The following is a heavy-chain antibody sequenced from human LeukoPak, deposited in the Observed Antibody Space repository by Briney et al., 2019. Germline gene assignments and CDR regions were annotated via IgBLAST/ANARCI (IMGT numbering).Heavy chain of an antibody. CDR3: ARDRGIAAAGLQYWFDP. CDR2: TYYRSKWYN. D-gene: IGHD6-13*01. V-gene: IGHV6-1*01. Sequence: SQTLSLTCAISGDXVSSNSAAWNWIRQSPSRGLEWLGRTYYRSKWYNDYAVSVKSRITINPDTSKNQFSLQLNSVTPEDTAVYYCARDRGIAAAGLQYWFDPWGQGTLVTVSS. CDR1: GDXVSSNSAA. J-gene: IGHJ5*02.